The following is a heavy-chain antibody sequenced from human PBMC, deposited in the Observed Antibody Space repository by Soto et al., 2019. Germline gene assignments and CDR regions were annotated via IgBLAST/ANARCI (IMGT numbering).Heavy chain of an antibody. Sequence: GGSLRLSCAVSGFTFNSYSMNWVRQAPGKGLEWVSSISSFSNYMYYTDSVKGRFTISRDNAENSVYLEMESLRAEDTALYYCARDVDADFRTDFDYWGRGTLVTVSS. CDR3: ARDVDADFRTDFDY. J-gene: IGHJ4*02. D-gene: IGHD4-17*01. V-gene: IGHV3-21*04. CDR2: ISSFSNYM. CDR1: GFTFNSYS.